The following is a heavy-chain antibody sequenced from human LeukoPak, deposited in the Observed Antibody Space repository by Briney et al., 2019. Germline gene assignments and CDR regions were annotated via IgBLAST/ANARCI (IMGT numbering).Heavy chain of an antibody. V-gene: IGHV1-8*01. CDR2: MNPNSGNT. J-gene: IGHJ4*02. Sequence: ASVKVSCKASGYTFTSYDINWVRQATGQGLEWMGWMNPNSGNTGYAQKFQGRVTMTRNTSISTAYMELSSLRSEDTAVYYCARGRSSGYYPEKWDQGTLVTVSS. CDR3: ARGRSSGYYPEK. D-gene: IGHD3-22*01. CDR1: GYTFTSYD.